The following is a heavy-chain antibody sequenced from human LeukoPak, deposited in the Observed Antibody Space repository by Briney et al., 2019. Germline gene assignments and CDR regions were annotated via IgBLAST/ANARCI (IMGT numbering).Heavy chain of an antibody. D-gene: IGHD3-16*01. CDR3: ARDANDYASPPDY. J-gene: IGHJ4*02. CDR1: GFTLSTYS. Sequence: PGGSLRLSCGASGFTLSTYSMNWVREAPGEGLEGVSYICSSGGSLKYYADSVTGRFTVSRDNAKNSLYVQMNSLRAEDTAVYYCARDANDYASPPDYWGQGTLVTVSS. CDR2: ICSSGGSLK. V-gene: IGHV3-48*01.